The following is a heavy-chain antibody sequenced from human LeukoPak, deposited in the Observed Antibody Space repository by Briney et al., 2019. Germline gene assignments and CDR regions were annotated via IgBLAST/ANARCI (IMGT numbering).Heavy chain of an antibody. CDR3: AGAAAANFWFDP. J-gene: IGHJ5*02. CDR2: ISYDGSNK. CDR1: GFTFSSNG. D-gene: IGHD6-13*01. Sequence: GGSLRLSCAAPGFTFSSNGLHWFRQAPGKGLEGGAVISYDGSNKYYADSVKGRFTISRDNSKNTLYLQMNSLRAEDTAVYYCAGAAAANFWFDPWGQGTLVTVSS. V-gene: IGHV3-30*03.